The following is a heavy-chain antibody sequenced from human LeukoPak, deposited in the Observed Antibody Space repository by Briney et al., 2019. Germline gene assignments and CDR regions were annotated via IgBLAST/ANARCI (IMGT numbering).Heavy chain of an antibody. CDR3: AKEHHYYFDY. CDR1: GFTFSTNT. D-gene: IGHD3-10*01. Sequence: GESLRISCAASGFTFSTNTMAWVRQAPGKGLEWVSGTIGSGGSTYYADSVKGRFTISRGNSKNTLYLQMNSLRDEDTAVYYCAKEHHYYFDYWGQGTLVTVSS. J-gene: IGHJ4*02. CDR2: TIGSGGST. V-gene: IGHV3-23*01.